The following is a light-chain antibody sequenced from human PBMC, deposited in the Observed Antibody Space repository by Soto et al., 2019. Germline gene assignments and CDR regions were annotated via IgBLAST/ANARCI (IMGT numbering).Light chain of an antibody. CDR3: QQYNSYSPWT. CDR1: QSVSSNH. CDR2: GSS. V-gene: IGKV3-20*01. Sequence: EIVLTQSPGTLSLSPGERATLSCRASQSVSSNHLAWYQQKPGQAPRLLIYGSSSRATGIPDRFSGSGSGTEFTLTISSLQPDDFATYYCQQYNSYSPWTFGQGTKVEIK. J-gene: IGKJ1*01.